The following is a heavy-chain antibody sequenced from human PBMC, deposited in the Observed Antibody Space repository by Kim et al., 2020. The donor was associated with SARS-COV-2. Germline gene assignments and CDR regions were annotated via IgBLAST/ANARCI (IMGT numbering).Heavy chain of an antibody. CDR2: MNPNSGNT. J-gene: IGHJ4*02. V-gene: IGHV1-8*01. CDR1: GYTFTSYD. CDR3: ARGQIAAPEYNFDY. Sequence: ASVKVSCKASGYTFTSYDINWVRQATGQGLEWMGWMNPNSGNTGYAQKFQGRVTMTRNTSISTAYMELSSLRAEDTAVYYCARGQIAAPEYNFDYWGQGTLVTVSP. D-gene: IGHD6-13*01.